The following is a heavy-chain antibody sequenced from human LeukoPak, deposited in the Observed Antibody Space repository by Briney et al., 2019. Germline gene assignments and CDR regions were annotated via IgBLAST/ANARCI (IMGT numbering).Heavy chain of an antibody. CDR3: ARGFYYYGLDV. V-gene: IGHV1-8*01. Sequence: VASVKVSCKASGYTFTRYDINWVRQAPRQGLEWLGWMNPNNGNTGYAQKFQGRVTMTRSTSIDTAYMELNTLTSDDTAAYYCARGFYYYGLDVWGQGTTVTVSS. CDR1: GYTFTRYD. CDR2: MNPNNGNT. J-gene: IGHJ6*02.